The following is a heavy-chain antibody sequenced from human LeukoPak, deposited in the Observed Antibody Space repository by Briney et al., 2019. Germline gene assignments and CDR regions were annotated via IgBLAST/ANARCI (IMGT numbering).Heavy chain of an antibody. J-gene: IGHJ4*02. V-gene: IGHV3-66*02. CDR3: AGRRVLDASFDY. Sequence: GGSLRLSCPASGFTVSGNYMSCVRQAPGKRLECVLGIYSSDTTYYIGSVKGRFTTSRDNSKNTLYLQMNSLRAEDTAVYYCAGRRVLDASFDYWGQGTLVTVSS. CDR2: IYSSDTT. D-gene: IGHD3-16*01. CDR1: GFTVSGNY.